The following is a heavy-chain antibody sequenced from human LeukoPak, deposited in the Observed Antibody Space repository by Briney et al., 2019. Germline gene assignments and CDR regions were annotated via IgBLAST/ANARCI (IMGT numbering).Heavy chain of an antibody. CDR3: ARELNVGSGWEGGY. J-gene: IGHJ4*02. D-gene: IGHD6-19*01. V-gene: IGHV4-39*07. Sequence: SETLSLTCNVSGDSFRDTSYYWGWIRQPPGRGLEWIGSLYYSGNSYFNPSFKSRVSISVDTSKNQFSLKLSSVTAADTAVYYCARELNVGSGWEGGYWGQGTLVTVSS. CDR1: GDSFRDTSYY. CDR2: LYYSGNS.